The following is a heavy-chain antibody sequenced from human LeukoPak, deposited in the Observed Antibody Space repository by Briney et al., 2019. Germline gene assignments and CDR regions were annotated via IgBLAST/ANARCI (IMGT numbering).Heavy chain of an antibody. CDR1: GGSISSYY. J-gene: IGHJ4*02. D-gene: IGHD4-17*01. CDR2: IYYSGST. V-gene: IGHV4-59*01. CDR3: ARGVLGYGDYYFDY. Sequence: SETLSLTCTVSGGSISSYYWSWIRQPPGKGLEWIGYIYYSGSTNYNPSLKSRVTISVDTSKNQFSLKLSSVTAADTAVYYCARGVLGYGDYYFDYWGQGTLVTVSS.